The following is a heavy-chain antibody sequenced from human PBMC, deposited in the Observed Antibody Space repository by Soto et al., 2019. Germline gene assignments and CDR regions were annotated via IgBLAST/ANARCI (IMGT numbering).Heavy chain of an antibody. V-gene: IGHV3-23*01. Sequence: GGSLRLSCAASGFTFSSYAMSWVRQAPGKGLEWVSAISGSGGSTYYADSVKGRFTISRDNSKNTLYLQMNSLGAEDTAVYYCAKEGTPVVGWLPDYWGQGTLVTVSS. J-gene: IGHJ4*02. CDR3: AKEGTPVVGWLPDY. CDR1: GFTFSSYA. D-gene: IGHD1-1*01. CDR2: ISGSGGST.